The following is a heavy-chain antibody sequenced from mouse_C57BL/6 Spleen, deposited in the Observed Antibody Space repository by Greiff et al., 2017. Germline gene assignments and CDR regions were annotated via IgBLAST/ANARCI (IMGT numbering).Heavy chain of an antibody. Sequence: QVQLQQSGPELVKPGASVKISCKASGYAFSSSWMNWVKQRPGKGLEWIGRIYPGDGDTNYNGKFKGEATLTADKSSSTAYMQLSSLTSEDSAVYFCAREVRVPLYYAMDYWGQGTSVTVSS. CDR3: AREVRVPLYYAMDY. D-gene: IGHD2-2*01. V-gene: IGHV1-82*01. CDR2: IYPGDGDT. J-gene: IGHJ4*01. CDR1: GYAFSSSW.